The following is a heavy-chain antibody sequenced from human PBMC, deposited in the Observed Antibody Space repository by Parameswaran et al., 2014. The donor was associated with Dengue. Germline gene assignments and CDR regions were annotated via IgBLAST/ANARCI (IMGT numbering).Heavy chain of an antibody. J-gene: IGHJ4*02. V-gene: IGHV4-34*01. CDR3: AKDRRALDY. Sequence: WIRQPPGKGLEWIGEINHSGSTNYNPSLKSRVTISVDTSKNQFSLKLSSVTAADTAVYYCAKDRRALDYWGQGTLVTVSS. CDR2: INHSGST.